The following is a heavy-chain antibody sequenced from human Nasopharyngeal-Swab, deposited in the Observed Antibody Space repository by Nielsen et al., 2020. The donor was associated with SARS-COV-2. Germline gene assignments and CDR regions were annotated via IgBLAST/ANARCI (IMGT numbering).Heavy chain of an antibody. J-gene: IGHJ5*02. Sequence: SETLSLTRTVSGGSISSGSYYWSWIRQPAGKGLEWIGRIYTSGSTNYNPSLKSRVTISVDTSKNQFSLKLSSVTAADTAVYYCARGSVVVPAARVYNWFDPWGQGTLVTVSS. D-gene: IGHD2-2*01. CDR3: ARGSVVVPAARVYNWFDP. V-gene: IGHV4-61*02. CDR2: IYTSGST. CDR1: GGSISSGSYY.